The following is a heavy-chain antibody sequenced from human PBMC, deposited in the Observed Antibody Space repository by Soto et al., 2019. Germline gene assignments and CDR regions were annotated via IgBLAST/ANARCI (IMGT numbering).Heavy chain of an antibody. J-gene: IGHJ5*02. CDR1: GGSISSGYW. CDR2: VYHGGST. Sequence: SETLSLTCTVSGGSISSGYWWSWVRQPPGKGLEWIGEVYHGGSTTSNPSLKSRVTISMDKSKNLFSLNLYSVTAANTAVYYCTTAPLVHYYAAGGTEWFDPWGQGALVTVSA. CDR3: TTAPLVHYYAAGGTEWFDP. D-gene: IGHD3-10*01. V-gene: IGHV4-4*02.